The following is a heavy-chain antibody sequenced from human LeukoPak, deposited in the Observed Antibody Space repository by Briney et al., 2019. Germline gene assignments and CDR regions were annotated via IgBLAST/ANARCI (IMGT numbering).Heavy chain of an antibody. CDR3: AKDIGVAAAAFDAFDI. Sequence: GGSLRLSCAASGFTFDDYAMHWVRQAPGKGLEWVSGISWNSGSIGYADSEKGRFTISRDNAKNSLYLQMNSLRAEDTALYYCAKDIGVAAAAFDAFDIWGQGTMVTVSS. D-gene: IGHD6-13*01. CDR2: ISWNSGSI. V-gene: IGHV3-9*01. CDR1: GFTFDDYA. J-gene: IGHJ3*02.